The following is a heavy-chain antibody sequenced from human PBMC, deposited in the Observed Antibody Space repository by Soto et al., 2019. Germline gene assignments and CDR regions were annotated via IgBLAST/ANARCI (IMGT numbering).Heavy chain of an antibody. CDR2: ITETGADT. J-gene: IGHJ6*02. CDR1: GFTFGKFV. CDR3: TKASSDRNHMEV. V-gene: IGHV3-23*01. Sequence: EVQLLESGGGLIQPGGSLRLSCAASGFTFGKFVMRWVRQTPGKGLEWVSTITETGADTYYTDSVKGRFTISRDKSKNTLYLQMTTLRAEDTALYYCTKASSDRNHMEVWGPGTTVTVSS.